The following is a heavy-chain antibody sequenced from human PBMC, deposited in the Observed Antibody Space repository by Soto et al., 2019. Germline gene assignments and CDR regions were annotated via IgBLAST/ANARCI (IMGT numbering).Heavy chain of an antibody. CDR2: IYWNDDK. D-gene: IGHD3-16*02. Sequence: SGPTLVNPTQTLTLTCTFSGFSLSTSGVGVGWIRQPPGKALEWLALIYWNDDKRYSPSLKSRLTITKDTSKNQVVLTMTNMGPVDTATYYCAHYSTYDYVWGSYRIFDYWGQGTLVTVSS. CDR3: AHYSTYDYVWGSYRIFDY. CDR1: GFSLSTSGVG. V-gene: IGHV2-5*01. J-gene: IGHJ4*02.